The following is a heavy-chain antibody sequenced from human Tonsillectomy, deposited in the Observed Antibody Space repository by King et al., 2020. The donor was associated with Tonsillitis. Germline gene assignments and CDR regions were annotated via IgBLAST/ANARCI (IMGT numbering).Heavy chain of an antibody. CDR1: GGSISSGGYS. V-gene: IGHV4-30-4*07. Sequence: QLQESGPGLVKPSQTLSLTCAVSGGSISSGGYSWSWIRQPPGKGLEWIGYIYYSGSTYYNPSLKSRVTISVDTSKNQFSLKLSSVTAADTAVYYCARAGDYFSSTSCSPLYYYYGMDVWGQGTTVTVSS. D-gene: IGHD2-2*01. CDR2: IYYSGST. CDR3: ARAGDYFSSTSCSPLYYYYGMDV. J-gene: IGHJ6*02.